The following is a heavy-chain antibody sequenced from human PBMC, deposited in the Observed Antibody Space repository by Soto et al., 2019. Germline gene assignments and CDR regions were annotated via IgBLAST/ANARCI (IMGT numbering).Heavy chain of an antibody. CDR2: IYHSGRT. J-gene: IGHJ4*02. CDR3: AREQDSGWGLDS. CDR1: GGSISTDNW. D-gene: IGHD6-19*01. Sequence: QVQVQESGPGLVKPSGTLSLTCVVSGGSISTDNWWSWVRQPPGKGLEWIGEIYHSGRTNYSPSLKSRVSKSADTSKNQLSLQMTSVTAADTAVYYCAREQDSGWGLDSWGQGILVTVSS. V-gene: IGHV4-4*02.